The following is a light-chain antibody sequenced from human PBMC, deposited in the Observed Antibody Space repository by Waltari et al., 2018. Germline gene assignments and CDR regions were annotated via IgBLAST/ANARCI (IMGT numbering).Light chain of an antibody. V-gene: IGLV1-44*01. CDR3: AAWDDSLNGPV. J-gene: IGLJ2*01. Sequence: QSVLTQPPSASGTPGQRVTISCSGRSSNIGSNTVTWYQQLPGTAPKLLIYSNNQRPSGVPARFSGSKSGTSASLAISGLQSEDEADYYCAAWDDSLNGPVFGGGTKLTVL. CDR2: SNN. CDR1: SSNIGSNT.